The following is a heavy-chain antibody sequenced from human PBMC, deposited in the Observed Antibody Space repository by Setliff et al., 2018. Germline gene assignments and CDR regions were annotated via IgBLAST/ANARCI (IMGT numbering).Heavy chain of an antibody. CDR1: GFAVSGDY. Sequence: GGSLRLSCAASGFAVSGDYMSWVRQAPGKGLEWVSVVYRGGSTTFYADSVKGRFTISRDDSKNTLYLQMNSLTVDDTAVYYCAKDLGDDGHYYYYMDVWGKGTTVTVSS. CDR2: VYRGGSTT. J-gene: IGHJ6*03. D-gene: IGHD4-17*01. CDR3: AKDLGDDGHYYYYMDV. V-gene: IGHV3-23*03.